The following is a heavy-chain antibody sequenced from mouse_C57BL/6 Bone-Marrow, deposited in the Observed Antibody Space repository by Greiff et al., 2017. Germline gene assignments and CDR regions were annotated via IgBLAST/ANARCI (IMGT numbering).Heavy chain of an antibody. CDR2: IHPNSGST. CDR1: GYTFTSYW. CDR3: ARDGYYGGFAY. J-gene: IGHJ3*01. Sequence: QVQLQQPGAELVKPGASVKLSCKASGYTFTSYWMHWVKQRPGQGLEWIGMIHPNSGSTNYNEKFKSKATLTVDKSSSTAYMQLSSLTSEGSAVYYCARDGYYGGFAYWGQGTLVTVSA. D-gene: IGHD2-3*01. V-gene: IGHV1-64*01.